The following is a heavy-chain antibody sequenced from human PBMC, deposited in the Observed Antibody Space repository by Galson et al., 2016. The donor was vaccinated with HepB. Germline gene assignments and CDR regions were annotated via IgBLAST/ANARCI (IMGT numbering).Heavy chain of an antibody. CDR3: ARDSIAAAGFPYYYYGMDV. D-gene: IGHD6-13*01. V-gene: IGHV1-18*01. Sequence: SVKVSCKASGYTFTDYGISWVRQAPGQGLEWMGWISAHNGDTEYAQELQGRVTMTTDTSTSTAYMELRSLRSDDPAVYYCARDSIAAAGFPYYYYGMDVWGQGTTVTVSS. CDR1: GYTFTDYG. CDR2: ISAHNGDT. J-gene: IGHJ6*02.